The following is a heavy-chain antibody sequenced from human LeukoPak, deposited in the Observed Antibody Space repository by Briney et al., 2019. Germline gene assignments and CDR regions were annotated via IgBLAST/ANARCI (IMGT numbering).Heavy chain of an antibody. D-gene: IGHD5-18*01. V-gene: IGHV1-18*01. CDR1: GYTFTSYG. J-gene: IGHJ5*02. CDR2: ISAYNGNT. Sequence: ASVKVSCKASGYTFTSYGISWVRQAHGQGLECMGWISAYNGNTNYAQKFQDRLTMTTDKSTSTAYMELRSLRSDDTAVYYCARDTAMAYYEESYFDPWGQGTLVTVSS. CDR3: ARDTAMAYYEESYFDP.